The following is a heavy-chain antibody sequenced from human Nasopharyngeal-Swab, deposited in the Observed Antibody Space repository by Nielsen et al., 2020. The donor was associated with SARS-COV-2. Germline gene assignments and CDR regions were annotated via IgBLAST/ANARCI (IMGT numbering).Heavy chain of an antibody. J-gene: IGHJ6*02. D-gene: IGHD3-10*01. CDR3: ARDGFGESPYYYYYGMDV. V-gene: IGHV3-21*01. CDR1: GFTFSNYS. CDR2: ISSSTSYI. Sequence: GESLKNSCAASGFTFSNYSMNWVRQAPGKGLEWVSSISSSTSYIYYADSVKGRFTISRDNAKNSLYLQMNSLRAEDTAVYYCARDGFGESPYYYYYGMDVWGQGTTVTVSS.